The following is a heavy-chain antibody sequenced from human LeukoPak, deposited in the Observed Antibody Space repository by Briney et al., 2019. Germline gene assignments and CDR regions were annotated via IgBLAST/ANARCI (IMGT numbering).Heavy chain of an antibody. CDR3: ARLSQQLDYYGMDV. CDR1: GFTFSSYS. Sequence: PGGSLRLSCAASGFTFSSYSMNWVRQAPGKGLEWVSSISSSSSYIYYADSVKGRFTISRDNAKNSLYLQMNSLRAEDTAVYYCARLSQQLDYYGMDVWGQGTTVTVSS. CDR2: ISSSSSYI. V-gene: IGHV3-21*01. J-gene: IGHJ6*02. D-gene: IGHD6-13*01.